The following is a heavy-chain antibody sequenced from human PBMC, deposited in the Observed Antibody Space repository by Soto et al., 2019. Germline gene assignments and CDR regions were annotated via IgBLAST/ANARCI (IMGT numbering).Heavy chain of an antibody. CDR1: GESFSGYY. Sequence: SETLSLTCAVYGESFSGYYWSWIRQPPGKGLEWIGEINHSGSTNYNPSLKSRVTISVDTSKNQFSLKLSSVTAADTAVYYCARGRITMVRGVIKSYGMDVWGQGTTVTVSS. D-gene: IGHD3-10*01. CDR3: ARGRITMVRGVIKSYGMDV. CDR2: INHSGST. V-gene: IGHV4-34*01. J-gene: IGHJ6*02.